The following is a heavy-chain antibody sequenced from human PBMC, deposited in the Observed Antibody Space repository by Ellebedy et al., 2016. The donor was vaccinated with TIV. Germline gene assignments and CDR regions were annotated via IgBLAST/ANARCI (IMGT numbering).Heavy chain of an antibody. CDR2: ISGSGGST. D-gene: IGHD6-13*01. CDR1: GFTFSDYY. J-gene: IGHJ4*02. CDR3: AKDRIAAAGRVDY. V-gene: IGHV3-23*01. Sequence: GESLKISXAASGFTFSDYYMSWIRQAPGKGLEWVSAISGSGGSTYYADSVKGRFTISRDNSKNTLYLQMNSLRAEDTAVYYCAKDRIAAAGRVDYWGQGTLVTVSS.